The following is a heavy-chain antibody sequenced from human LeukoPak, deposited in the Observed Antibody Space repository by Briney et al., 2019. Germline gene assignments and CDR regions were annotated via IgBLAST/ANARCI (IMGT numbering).Heavy chain of an antibody. D-gene: IGHD5-18*01. V-gene: IGHV4-59*01. Sequence: PPETLSLTCTVSGDSINNYYWSWVRQPPGKGLEWIGDIYYSGSTNYNPSLKSRVAISVDTSKNHFSLKLNSVTAADTAVYYCARGKGLPYYFDYWGQGTLVTVSS. CDR1: GDSINNYY. CDR2: IYYSGST. J-gene: IGHJ4*02. CDR3: ARGKGLPYYFDY.